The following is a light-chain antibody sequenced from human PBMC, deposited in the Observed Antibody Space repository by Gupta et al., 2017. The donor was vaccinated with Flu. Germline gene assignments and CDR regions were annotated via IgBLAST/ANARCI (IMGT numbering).Light chain of an antibody. CDR2: RSN. CDR3: QVWDSMSSAL. V-gene: IGLV3-9*01. CDR1: NIGRKN. J-gene: IGLJ3*02. Sequence: LGQTAKITCGRDNIGRKNVYWYQQKPDQAPVLVSYRSNNRPSGIPERFSGSSSGNTATLTITRVLAGDEADYICQVWDSMSSALFGGGTKLTVL.